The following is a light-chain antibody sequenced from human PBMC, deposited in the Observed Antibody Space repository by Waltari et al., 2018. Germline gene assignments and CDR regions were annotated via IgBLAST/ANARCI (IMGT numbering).Light chain of an antibody. J-gene: IGLJ1*01. CDR3: CSYAGSYIFYV. CDR2: DVS. V-gene: IGLV2-11*01. Sequence: QSALPPPRSVSGSPGQPVTISCTGTRSDFGGYNYVSWYQQHPGKAPKLMIYDVSKRPSGVPDRFSGSKSGNTASLTISGLQAEDEADYYCCSYAGSYIFYVFGTGTKVTVL. CDR1: RSDFGGYNY.